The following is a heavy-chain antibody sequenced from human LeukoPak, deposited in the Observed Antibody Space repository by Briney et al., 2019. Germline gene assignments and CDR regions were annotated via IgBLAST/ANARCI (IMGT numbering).Heavy chain of an antibody. Sequence: ASVKVSCKVSGYSLTALSMHWVRQAPGKGLEWMGGFDPEVGKTMYAEKLDGRLTVTDDTSADTAYMQLSSLRLEDTAVYYCATDVVGYCGDVTCYSEAYWGQGTLVTVSS. V-gene: IGHV1-24*01. CDR2: FDPEVGKT. CDR3: ATDVVGYCGDVTCYSEAY. CDR1: GYSLTALS. D-gene: IGHD2-21*01. J-gene: IGHJ4*02.